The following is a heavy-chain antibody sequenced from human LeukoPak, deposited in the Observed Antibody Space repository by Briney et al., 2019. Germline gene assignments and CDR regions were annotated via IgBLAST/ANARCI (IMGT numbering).Heavy chain of an antibody. CDR3: ARERDY. CDR1: XXTFTGYY. CDR2: INPNSGGT. Sequence: ASVKXXXXXXXXTFTGYYXXWVRQAPXQGLEWMGRINPNSGGTNYAQKFQGRVTMTRDTSISTAYMELSRLRSDDTAVYYCARERDYWGQGTLVTVSS. J-gene: IGHJ4*02. V-gene: IGHV1-2*06.